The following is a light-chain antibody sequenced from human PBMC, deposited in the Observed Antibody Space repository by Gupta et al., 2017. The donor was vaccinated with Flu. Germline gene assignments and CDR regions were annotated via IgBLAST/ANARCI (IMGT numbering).Light chain of an antibody. V-gene: IGKV1-39*01. Sequence: DIQMTQSPSSLSASVGDRVTITCRASQSISSYLNWYQQKPGKAPKLLIYAASSLKSGVPSRFSGSGSGTDFTLTISSLQPEDFATYYCQQSYSTPQTFGQGTNVEIK. CDR1: QSISSY. CDR3: QQSYSTPQT. J-gene: IGKJ1*01. CDR2: AAS.